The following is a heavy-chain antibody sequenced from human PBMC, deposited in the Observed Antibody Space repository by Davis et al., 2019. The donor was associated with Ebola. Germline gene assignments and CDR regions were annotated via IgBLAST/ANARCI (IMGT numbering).Heavy chain of an antibody. Sequence: MPSETLSLTCTVSGGSISSSSYYWGWIRQPPGKGLAWIGSIYYSGSTYYNPSLKSRVTISVDTSTNQFSLTLSSVTAADTAVYYCARPDASGALYFDYWGQGTLVTVSS. CDR1: GGSISSSSYY. J-gene: IGHJ4*02. D-gene: IGHD2-2*01. CDR3: ARPDASGALYFDY. V-gene: IGHV4-39*01. CDR2: IYYSGST.